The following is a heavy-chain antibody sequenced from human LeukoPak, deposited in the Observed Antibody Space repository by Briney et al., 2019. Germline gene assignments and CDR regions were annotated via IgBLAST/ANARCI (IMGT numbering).Heavy chain of an antibody. V-gene: IGHV3-23*01. J-gene: IGHJ4*02. D-gene: IGHD6-19*01. CDR3: ARDSSRPAF. CDR1: GFSFSTYA. CDR2: ISGDGGVT. Sequence: GGSLRLSCAVSGFSFSTYAVSWVRQAPGKGLEWVSAISGDGGVTSYTGSVKGRFTISKDTSKNTLFLQMNSLRADDTAVYYCARDSSRPAFWGQGTPVTVSS.